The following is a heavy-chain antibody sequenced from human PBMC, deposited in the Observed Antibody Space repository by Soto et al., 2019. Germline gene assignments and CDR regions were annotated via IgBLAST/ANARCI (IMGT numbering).Heavy chain of an antibody. J-gene: IGHJ4*02. V-gene: IGHV1-69*04. D-gene: IGHD3-22*01. Sequence: SVKVSCKASGGTFSSYTISWVRQAPGQGLEWMGRIIPILGIANYAQKFQGRVTITADKSTSTAYMELSSLGSEDTAVYYCARDAVYYYDSSGYYYPNPFDYWGQGTLVTVSS. CDR2: IIPILGIA. CDR3: ARDAVYYYDSSGYYYPNPFDY. CDR1: GGTFSSYT.